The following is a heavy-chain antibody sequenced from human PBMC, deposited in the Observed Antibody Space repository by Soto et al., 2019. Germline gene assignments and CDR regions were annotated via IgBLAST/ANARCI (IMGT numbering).Heavy chain of an antibody. CDR3: ARGPVSNYVYYYYMDV. J-gene: IGHJ6*03. CDR2: MNPNSGNT. CDR1: GYTFTSYD. Sequence: ASVKVSCKASGYTFTSYDINWVRQATGQGLEWMGWMNPNSGNTGYAQKFQGRVTMTRNTSISTAYMELSSLRSEDTAVYYCARGPVSNYVYYYYMDVWGKGTTVTVSS. D-gene: IGHD4-4*01. V-gene: IGHV1-8*01.